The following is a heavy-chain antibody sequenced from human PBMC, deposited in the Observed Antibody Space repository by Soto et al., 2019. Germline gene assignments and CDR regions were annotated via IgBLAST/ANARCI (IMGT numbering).Heavy chain of an antibody. CDR1: GYTFTSYA. CDR3: GRGAYSSSWYYVDY. Sequence: APVKVSCKASGYTFTSYAMHWVRQAPEQRLEWMGWINAGNGNRKYSLKFQGRVIITRDTSASTAYMELSRLRSEDTAVYYCGRGAYSSSWYYVDYWGQGTLVTVSS. CDR2: INAGNGNR. V-gene: IGHV1-3*01. J-gene: IGHJ4*02. D-gene: IGHD6-13*01.